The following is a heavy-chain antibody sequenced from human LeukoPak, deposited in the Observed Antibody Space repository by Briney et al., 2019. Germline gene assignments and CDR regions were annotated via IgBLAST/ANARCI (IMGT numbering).Heavy chain of an antibody. CDR1: GYTFTSHG. CDR3: AREVKGRLPLYYYYYMDV. CDR2: ISAYNGNT. D-gene: IGHD5-12*01. Sequence: ASVKVSCKASGYTFTSHGISWVRQAPGQGLEWMGWISAYNGNTNYAQKLQGRVTMTTDTSTSTAYMELRSLRSDDTAVYYCAREVKGRLPLYYYYYMDVWGKGTTVTVSS. J-gene: IGHJ6*03. V-gene: IGHV1-18*01.